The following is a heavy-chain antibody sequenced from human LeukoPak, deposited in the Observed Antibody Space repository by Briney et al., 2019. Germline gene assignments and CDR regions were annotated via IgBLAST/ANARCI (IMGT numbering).Heavy chain of an antibody. V-gene: IGHV4-34*01. CDR1: GGSFSGYY. J-gene: IGHJ4*02. D-gene: IGHD4-11*01. Sequence: SETLSLTCAVYGGSFSGYYWSWIRQPPGKGLEWIGEINHSGSTNYNPSLKSRVTISVDTSKNQFSLKLSSVTAADTAVYYCATYTVTYFDYWGQGTLVTVPS. CDR2: INHSGST. CDR3: ATYTVTYFDY.